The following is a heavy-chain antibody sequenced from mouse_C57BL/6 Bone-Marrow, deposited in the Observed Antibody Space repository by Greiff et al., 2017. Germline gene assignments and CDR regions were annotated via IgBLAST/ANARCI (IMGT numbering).Heavy chain of an antibody. D-gene: IGHD1-1*01. CDR2: IHPNSGST. J-gene: IGHJ3*01. CDR3: ARGYYGSRTGFAY. V-gene: IGHV1-64*01. CDR1: GYTFTSYW. Sequence: QVQLQQPGAELVKPGASVKLSCKASGYTFTSYWMHWVKQRPGQGLEWIGMIHPNSGSTNYNEKFKSKATLTVDKSSSPAYMQLSSLTSEDSAVYYCARGYYGSRTGFAYWGQGTLVTVSA.